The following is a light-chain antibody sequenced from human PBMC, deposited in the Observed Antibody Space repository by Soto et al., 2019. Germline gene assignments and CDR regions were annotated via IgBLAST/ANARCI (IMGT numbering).Light chain of an antibody. V-gene: IGKV1-6*01. J-gene: IGKJ4*01. Sequence: AIQLTQSPSSLSASIGDRVIITCRASQGNRNELGWYQQKPGRAPKFLIYAASNLQSGVSSRFSGSGSGTDFTLTISSLQREDFATYYCQQDYSYPLTFGGGTKVEIK. CDR1: QGNRNE. CDR2: AAS. CDR3: QQDYSYPLT.